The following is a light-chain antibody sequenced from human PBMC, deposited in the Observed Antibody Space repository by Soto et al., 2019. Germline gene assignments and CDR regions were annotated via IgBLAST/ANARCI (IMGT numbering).Light chain of an antibody. Sequence: DIQMTQSPSTLSASVGDRVTITCRASQSISTWLAWYQQKPGKAPKLLIFDASSWESGVPSRFSGSGSGTEFTLTISSLQPDDFATYYCQQYNSPYTFGQGTKVDIK. CDR3: QQYNSPYT. J-gene: IGKJ2*01. V-gene: IGKV1-5*01. CDR1: QSISTW. CDR2: DAS.